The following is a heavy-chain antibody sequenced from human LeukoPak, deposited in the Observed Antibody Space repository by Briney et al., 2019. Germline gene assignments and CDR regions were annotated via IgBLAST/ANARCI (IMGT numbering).Heavy chain of an antibody. D-gene: IGHD2-8*02. CDR1: GFAFSTYA. Sequence: GGSLRLSCEASGFAFSTYAMSWVRQAPGKGLQWVSGISSSDGGSYYTGSVEGRFAISRDNSKNTVYLQMNNPRAEDTAVYYCAKCMSESGVCLNFDHWGQGTLVAVSS. V-gene: IGHV3-23*01. CDR2: ISSSDGGS. CDR3: AKCMSESGVCLNFDH. J-gene: IGHJ4*02.